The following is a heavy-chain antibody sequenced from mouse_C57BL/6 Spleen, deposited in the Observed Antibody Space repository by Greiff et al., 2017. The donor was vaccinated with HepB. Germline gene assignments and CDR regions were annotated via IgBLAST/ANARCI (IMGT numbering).Heavy chain of an antibody. V-gene: IGHV1-26*01. CDR2: INPNNGGT. D-gene: IGHD2-2*01. Sequence: EVQLQQSGPELVKPGASVKISCKASGYTFTDYYMNWVKQSHGKSLEWIGDINPNNGGTSYNQKFKGKATLTVDKSSSTAYMELRSLTSEDSAVYYCARRVTTEDWYFDVWGTGTTVTVSS. J-gene: IGHJ1*03. CDR3: ARRVTTEDWYFDV. CDR1: GYTFTDYY.